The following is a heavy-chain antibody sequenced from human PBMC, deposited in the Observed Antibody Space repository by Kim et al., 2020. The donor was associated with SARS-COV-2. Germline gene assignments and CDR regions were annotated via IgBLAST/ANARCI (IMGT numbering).Heavy chain of an antibody. CDR2: IYYSGST. D-gene: IGHD6-19*01. CDR3: ARHGGLAVAGKEG. J-gene: IGHJ4*02. CDR1: GGSISSSSYY. V-gene: IGHV4-39*01. Sequence: SETLSLTCTVSGGSISSSSYYWGWIRQSPGKGLEWIGSIYYSGSTYYNPSLKSRVTISVDTSKNQFSLKLSSVTAADTAVYYCARHGGLAVAGKEGWGQGTLVTVSS.